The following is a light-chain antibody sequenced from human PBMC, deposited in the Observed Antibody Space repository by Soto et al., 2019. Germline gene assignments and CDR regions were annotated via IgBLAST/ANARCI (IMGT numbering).Light chain of an antibody. Sequence: DIQMIQSPSTPSASVGDRVTITCRASQSISSWLAWYQQKPGKAPNLLIYKASSLQSGVPSRFSGSGSGTEFTLTISSLQPDDCGTYYCQQYNDKWTFGQGTKV. CDR2: KAS. V-gene: IGKV1-5*03. CDR1: QSISSW. CDR3: QQYNDKWT. J-gene: IGKJ1*01.